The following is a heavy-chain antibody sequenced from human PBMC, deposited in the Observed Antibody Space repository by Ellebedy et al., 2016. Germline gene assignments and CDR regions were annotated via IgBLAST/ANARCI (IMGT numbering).Heavy chain of an antibody. V-gene: IGHV1-18*01. Sequence: ASVKVSXXASGYTFNSYGIGWVRQAPGQGLEWMGWISAKNGNTNYAQKLQGRVTMTTDTSTSTAYMELRSLRSDDTAVYYCARDPNVYYYDSTGYSGMDVWGQGTTVTVSS. D-gene: IGHD3-22*01. J-gene: IGHJ6*02. CDR2: ISAKNGNT. CDR3: ARDPNVYYYDSTGYSGMDV. CDR1: GYTFNSYG.